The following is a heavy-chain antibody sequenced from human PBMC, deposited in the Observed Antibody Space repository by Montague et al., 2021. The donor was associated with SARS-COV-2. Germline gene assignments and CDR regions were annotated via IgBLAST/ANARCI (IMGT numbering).Heavy chain of an antibody. J-gene: IGHJ3*02. Sequence: SETLSLTCTVSGASVGSSGWDWIRQSPGKGLEWIGYFYSVGNTNYNPSLKSRATISRDTSKNQFSLKVRSVTAADTAVYYCARETMTADAFDIWGQGSMVTVSS. CDR3: ARETMTADAFDI. CDR2: FYSVGNT. V-gene: IGHV4-59*02. D-gene: IGHD1-14*01. CDR1: GASVGSSG.